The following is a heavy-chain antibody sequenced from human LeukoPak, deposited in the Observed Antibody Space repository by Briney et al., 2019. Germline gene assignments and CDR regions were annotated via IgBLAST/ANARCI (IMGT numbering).Heavy chain of an antibody. CDR3: GTVVRRERRRVASYYYYYMDV. CDR1: GFTFSSYS. V-gene: IGHV3-21*01. J-gene: IGHJ6*03. Sequence: GGSLRLSCAASGFTFSSYSMNWVRQAPGKGLEWVSSISISSSYIYYADSVRGRFTISRDNAKNSLYLQMNSLRAEDTAVDYCGTVVRRERRRVASYYYYYMDVWGKGTTVTVSS. CDR2: ISISSSYI. D-gene: IGHD1-1*01.